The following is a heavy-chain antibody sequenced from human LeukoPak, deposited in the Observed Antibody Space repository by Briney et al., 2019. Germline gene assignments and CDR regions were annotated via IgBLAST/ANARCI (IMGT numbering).Heavy chain of an antibody. D-gene: IGHD4-17*01. J-gene: IGHJ5*02. CDR1: GYTFTSYG. Sequence: ASVKVSFKASGYTFTSYGISWVRQAPGQGLEWMGWISAYNGNTNYAQRLQGRVTMTTDTSTSTAYMELRSLRSDDTAVYYCARDRSAYDYGDYVNWFDPWGQGPLVTVSS. V-gene: IGHV1-18*01. CDR2: ISAYNGNT. CDR3: ARDRSAYDYGDYVNWFDP.